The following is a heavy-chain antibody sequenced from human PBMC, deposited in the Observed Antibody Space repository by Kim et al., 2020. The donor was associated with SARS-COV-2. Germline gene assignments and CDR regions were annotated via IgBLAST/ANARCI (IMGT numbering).Heavy chain of an antibody. D-gene: IGHD6-19*01. J-gene: IGHJ4*02. CDR1: GFTFSSYG. V-gene: IGHV3-30*18. CDR2: ISYDGSNK. CDR3: AKFPVADTDY. Sequence: GGSLRLSCAASGFTFSSYGMHWVRQAPGKGLEWVAVISYDGSNKYYADSVKGRFTISRDNSKNTLYLQMNSLRAEDTAVYYCAKFPVADTDYWGQGTLVTVSS.